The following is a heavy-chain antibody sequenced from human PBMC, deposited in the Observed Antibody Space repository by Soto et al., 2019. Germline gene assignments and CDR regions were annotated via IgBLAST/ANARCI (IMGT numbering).Heavy chain of an antibody. CDR1: GGSISSHY. CDR2: IYYTGST. J-gene: IGHJ4*02. V-gene: IGHV4-59*08. Sequence: PSETLSLTCTVSGGSISSHYWTWIRLPPGKGLERIGYIYYTGSTNYNPSLKSRVTISVDTSKNQFSLKLSSVTAADTAVYYCARQNRARWLQFDYWGQGTLVTVSS. CDR3: ARQNRARWLQFDY. D-gene: IGHD5-12*01.